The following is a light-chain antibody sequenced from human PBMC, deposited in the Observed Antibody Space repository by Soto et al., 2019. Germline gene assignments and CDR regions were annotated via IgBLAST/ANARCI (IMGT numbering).Light chain of an antibody. V-gene: IGLV2-8*01. J-gene: IGLJ2*01. CDR2: EVS. CDR3: SSCAGRNNLV. Sequence: QSALTQPASVSGSPGQSITISCTGSTSDIGDHNYVSWYQQYPGKAPRLMISEVSKRPSGVPDRFSGSKSGSTASLIVSGLQAEDEADYYCSSCAGRNNLVFGGGTKLTVL. CDR1: TSDIGDHNY.